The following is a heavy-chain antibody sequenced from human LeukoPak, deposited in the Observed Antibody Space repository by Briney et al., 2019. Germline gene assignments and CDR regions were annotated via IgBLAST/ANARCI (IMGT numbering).Heavy chain of an antibody. CDR3: ARHGYNYGFDY. V-gene: IGHV3-13*04. Sequence: GGSLRLSCAASGFIFSDFDMHWVRQVTGKGLEWVSAIGTTGDTYYPGSVKGRFTISRDISKNTLYLQMNSLSAEDTAVYYCARHGYNYGFDYWGQGTLVTVSS. CDR1: GFIFSDFD. CDR2: IGTTGDT. D-gene: IGHD5-24*01. J-gene: IGHJ4*02.